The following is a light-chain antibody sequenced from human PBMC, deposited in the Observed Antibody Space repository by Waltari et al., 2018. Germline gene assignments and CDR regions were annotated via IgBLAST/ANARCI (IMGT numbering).Light chain of an antibody. Sequence: EIVLTQSPATPSLSPGERATLSCRASQSVSSYLAWYQQKPGQAPRLLMYDASNRATGIPARFSGSGSGTDFTLTISSLEPEDFAVYYCQQRGNWPPYTFGQGTKLEIK. J-gene: IGKJ2*01. CDR3: QQRGNWPPYT. CDR2: DAS. V-gene: IGKV3-11*01. CDR1: QSVSSY.